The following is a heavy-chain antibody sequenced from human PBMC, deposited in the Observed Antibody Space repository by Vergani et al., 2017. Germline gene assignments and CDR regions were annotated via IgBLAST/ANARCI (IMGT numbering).Heavy chain of an antibody. CDR1: GGSVSSGSYY. Sequence: QVQLQESGPGLVKPSETLSLTCTVSGGSVSSGSYYWSWIRQPPGKGLEWIGYIYYSGSTNDNPSLKSRVTISVDTAKNQFSLKLSPVTAEDTAVYYCARGRSSYYDFWGGYYPQGPYYYYYMDVWGKGTTVTVSS. J-gene: IGHJ6*03. CDR2: IYYSGST. CDR3: ARGRSSYYDFWGGYYPQGPYYYYYMDV. D-gene: IGHD3-3*01. V-gene: IGHV4-61*01.